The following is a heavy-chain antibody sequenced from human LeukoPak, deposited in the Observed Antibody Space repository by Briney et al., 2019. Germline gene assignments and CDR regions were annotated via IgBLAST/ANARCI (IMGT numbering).Heavy chain of an antibody. CDR2: INSDGSST. V-gene: IGHV3-74*01. CDR1: GFTFSSYW. Sequence: GGSLRLSCAASGFTFSSYWMHWVRQAPGKGLVWVSRINSDGSSTSYADSVKGRFTISRDNAKNTLYLQMNSLRAEDTAVYYCARGPHCSGGSCYSWAKYFQHWGQGTLVTVSS. D-gene: IGHD2-15*01. J-gene: IGHJ1*01. CDR3: ARGPHCSGGSCYSWAKYFQH.